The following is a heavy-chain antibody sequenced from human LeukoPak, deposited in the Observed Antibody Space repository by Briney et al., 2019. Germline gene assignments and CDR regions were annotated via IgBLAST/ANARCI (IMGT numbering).Heavy chain of an antibody. V-gene: IGHV3-23*01. CDR1: GFTFSSFA. D-gene: IGHD3-3*01. J-gene: IGHJ3*01. CDR2: VSGGGRSK. CDR3: ARVRFGTEWYSSDAFAF. Sequence: PGGSLRLYCAASGFTFSSFAMSWVRQAPRKGLEWVASVSGGGRSKYYIDAVKGRFTVSRDNSKNTVYLQMSSLRTVDTAIYYCARVRFGTEWYSSDAFAFWGQGTMVTVAS.